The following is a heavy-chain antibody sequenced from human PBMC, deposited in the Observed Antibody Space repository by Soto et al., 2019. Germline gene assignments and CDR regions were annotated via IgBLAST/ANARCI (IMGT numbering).Heavy chain of an antibody. D-gene: IGHD3-9*01. J-gene: IGHJ4*01. CDR2: IYYSGST. V-gene: IGHV4-30-4*01. Sequence: TLSLTCTVSGGSISSGXXYWSWIRQPPGKGLEWIGYIYYSGSTYYNPSLKSRVTISVDTSKNQFSLKLSSVTAADTAVYYCARAGEILTGYRDLFDYXGXXTLVTVSS. CDR3: ARAGEILTGYRDLFDY. CDR1: GGSISSGXXY.